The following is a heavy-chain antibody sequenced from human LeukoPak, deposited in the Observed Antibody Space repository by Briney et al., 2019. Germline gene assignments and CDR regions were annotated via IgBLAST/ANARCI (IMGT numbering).Heavy chain of an antibody. CDR3: ARPLRETTGTY. CDR2: INHSGST. D-gene: IGHD1-1*01. J-gene: IGHJ4*02. Sequence: SETLSLTCAVYGGSFSGYYWSWIRQPPGKGLEWIGEINHSGSTNYNPSLKSRVTISVDTSKNQFSLKLSSVTAADTAVYYCARPLRETTGTYWGQGALVTVSS. V-gene: IGHV4-34*01. CDR1: GGSFSGYY.